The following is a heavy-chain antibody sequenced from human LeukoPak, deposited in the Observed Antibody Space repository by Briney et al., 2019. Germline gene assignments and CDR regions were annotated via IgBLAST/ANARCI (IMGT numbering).Heavy chain of an antibody. J-gene: IGHJ6*02. CDR1: GFTFSSYG. Sequence: GGSLRLSCAASGFTFSSYGMHWVRQAPGKGLEWVAVISYDGSNKYYADSVKGRFTISRDNSKNTLYLQMNSLRAEDTAVYYCARGDYGDYYYYYGMDVWGQGTTVTVS. CDR3: ARGDYGDYYYYYGMDV. CDR2: ISYDGSNK. V-gene: IGHV3-30*03. D-gene: IGHD4-17*01.